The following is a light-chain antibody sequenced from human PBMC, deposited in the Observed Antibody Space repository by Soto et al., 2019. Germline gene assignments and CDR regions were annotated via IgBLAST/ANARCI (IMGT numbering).Light chain of an antibody. CDR1: SSDVGSYNL. J-gene: IGLJ3*02. Sequence: QSALTQPASVSGSPGQSITISCTGTSSDVGSYNLVSWYQQHPGKAPKLMIYAVSKRPSGVSNRFSGSKSGNTASLTISGLQAEDEADYYCCSYAGSSTWVFGGGTKVTVL. CDR3: CSYAGSSTWV. V-gene: IGLV2-23*02. CDR2: AVS.